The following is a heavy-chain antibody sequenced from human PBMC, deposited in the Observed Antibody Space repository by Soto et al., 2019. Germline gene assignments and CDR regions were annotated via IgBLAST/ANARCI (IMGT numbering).Heavy chain of an antibody. CDR1: GGSISSSNW. Sequence: QVQLQASGPGLVKPSGTLSLTCAVSGGSISSSNWWSRVRQPPRKGLEWFGELYHSGSTNYNPSLKCLVTISVAPAKTEFSLKLSSVTAADTAVYYCARVSGSYGYGMDVWGQGTTVTVSS. D-gene: IGHD1-26*01. J-gene: IGHJ6*02. V-gene: IGHV4-4*02. CDR2: LYHSGST. CDR3: ARVSGSYGYGMDV.